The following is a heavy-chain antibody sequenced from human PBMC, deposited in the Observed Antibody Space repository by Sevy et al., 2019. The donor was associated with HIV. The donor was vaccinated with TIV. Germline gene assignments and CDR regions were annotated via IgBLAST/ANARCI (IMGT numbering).Heavy chain of an antibody. Sequence: SETLSLTCTVSGGSINSGGYYWNWIRQHPGKGLEWIGYIYDSGRTKYSPSLKSRVTISEDTSKNQFSLQLGSVTAADTAVYYCARASGNSLNYGVDVWGQGTTVTVSS. CDR2: IYDSGRT. D-gene: IGHD3-10*01. CDR3: ARASGNSLNYGVDV. V-gene: IGHV4-31*03. CDR1: GGSINSGGYY. J-gene: IGHJ6*02.